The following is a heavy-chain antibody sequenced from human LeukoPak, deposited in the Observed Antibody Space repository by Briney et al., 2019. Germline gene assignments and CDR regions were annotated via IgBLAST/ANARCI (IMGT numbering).Heavy chain of an antibody. CDR2: IFPGDSDT. Sequence: GESLKISCEVSGDSFSCFWIAWVRQKPGKGLEWMGIIFPGDSDTRYSPSFQGQVTISDDKSINTAYLQWSSLKASDAAMYYCARLVQMPQGYFDHWGQGTLVTVSS. D-gene: IGHD5-24*01. V-gene: IGHV5-51*01. J-gene: IGHJ4*02. CDR1: GDSFSCFW. CDR3: ARLVQMPQGYFDH.